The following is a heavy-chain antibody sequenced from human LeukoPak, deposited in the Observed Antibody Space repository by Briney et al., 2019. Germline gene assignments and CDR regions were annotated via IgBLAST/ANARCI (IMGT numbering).Heavy chain of an antibody. Sequence: GRSLRLSCAASGFTFSSYAMSWVRQAPGKDLEWVSGTSGSGGSTYYAGSVKGRFTISRDNSKNTLYLQMNSLRVEDTAVYYCAKNGGSQCYSHLDSWGQGTLVTVSS. CDR3: AKNGGSQCYSHLDS. D-gene: IGHD2-15*01. J-gene: IGHJ4*02. CDR1: GFTFSSYA. V-gene: IGHV3-23*01. CDR2: TSGSGGST.